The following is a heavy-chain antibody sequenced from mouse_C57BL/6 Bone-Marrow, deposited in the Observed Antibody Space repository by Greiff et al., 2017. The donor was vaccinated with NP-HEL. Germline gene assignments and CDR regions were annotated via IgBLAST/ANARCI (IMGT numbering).Heavy chain of an antibody. J-gene: IGHJ2*01. CDR3: ARDRGPSTVPFDY. D-gene: IGHD1-1*01. Sequence: EVKLVESEGGLVQPGSSMKLSCTASGFTFSDYYMAWVRQVPEKGLEWVANINYDGSSTYYLDSLKSRFIISRDNAKNILYLQMSSLKSEDTATYYCARDRGPSTVPFDYGGQGTTLTVSS. CDR1: GFTFSDYY. CDR2: INYDGSST. V-gene: IGHV5-16*01.